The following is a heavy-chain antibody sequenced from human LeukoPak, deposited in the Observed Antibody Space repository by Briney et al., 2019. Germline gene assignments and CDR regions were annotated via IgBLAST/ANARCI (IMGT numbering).Heavy chain of an antibody. CDR3: ARRASFYFDY. V-gene: IGHV3-30-3*01. D-gene: IGHD2-21*01. Sequence: QSGGSLRLSCVASGFTFSSYAMHWVRQAPGKGLECVSFILYDGSNRYYTDPVKGRFTISRDNSKNTLYLQMNSLRAEDTAVYYCARRASFYFDYWGQGTLVTVSS. CDR1: GFTFSSYA. J-gene: IGHJ4*02. CDR2: ILYDGSNR.